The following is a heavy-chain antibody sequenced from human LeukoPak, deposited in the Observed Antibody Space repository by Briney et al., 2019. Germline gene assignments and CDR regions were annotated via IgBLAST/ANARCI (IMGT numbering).Heavy chain of an antibody. V-gene: IGHV1-2*06. CDR1: GYTFTSYY. Sequence: GASVKVSCKASGYTFTSYYMHWVRQAPGQGLEWMGRINPKSGGTDYAQKFQGRVTMTRDASVATAYMEVSRLKSDDTAVYYCSRRGTVDASFGLTNFYGMDVWGQGTTVTVSS. CDR2: INPKSGGT. D-gene: IGHD2-8*01. J-gene: IGHJ6*02. CDR3: SRRGTVDASFGLTNFYGMDV.